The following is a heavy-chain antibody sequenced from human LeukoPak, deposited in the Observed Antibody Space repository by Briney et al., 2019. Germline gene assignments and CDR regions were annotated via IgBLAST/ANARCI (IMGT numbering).Heavy chain of an antibody. J-gene: IGHJ6*02. CDR2: ISYDGSNK. V-gene: IGHV3-30-3*01. Sequence: PGGSLRLSCAASGFTLSSYAMHWVRQAPGKGLEWVAVISYDGSNKYYADSVKGRFTISRDNSKNTLYLQMNSLRAEDTAVYYCARDRAPQYSSSWIRSGYYYYGMDVWGQGTTVTVSS. CDR1: GFTLSSYA. D-gene: IGHD6-13*01. CDR3: ARDRAPQYSSSWIRSGYYYYGMDV.